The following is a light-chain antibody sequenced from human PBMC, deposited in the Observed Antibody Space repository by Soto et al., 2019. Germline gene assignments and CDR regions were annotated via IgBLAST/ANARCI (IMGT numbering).Light chain of an antibody. CDR3: QQRYNWPLT. V-gene: IGKV3-11*01. J-gene: IGKJ4*01. CDR1: QSVSSY. CDR2: DAS. Sequence: EIVLTQSPATLSLSPGEGATLSCRASQSVSSYLAWYQQKPGQAPRLLIYDASSRATGIPARFGGSGSGTDFTITISSLEPEDFAVYYCQQRYNWPLTFGGGTKVEIK.